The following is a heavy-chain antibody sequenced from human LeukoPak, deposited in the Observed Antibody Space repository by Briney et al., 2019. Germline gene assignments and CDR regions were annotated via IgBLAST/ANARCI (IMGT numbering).Heavy chain of an antibody. CDR2: IYPGDSDA. J-gene: IGHJ5*01. D-gene: IGHD1/OR15-1a*01. CDR1: GYSFTKYW. Sequence: PGESLKISCKGSGYSFTKYWIGWVRQRPGQGLEWMAIIYPGDSDARYSPSLQGQCTISGDKSISTAYLQWSSLRAPDTAMYYCARQGEGEQRRWFDWWGQGSLVTVSS. V-gene: IGHV5-51*01. CDR3: ARQGEGEQRRWFDW.